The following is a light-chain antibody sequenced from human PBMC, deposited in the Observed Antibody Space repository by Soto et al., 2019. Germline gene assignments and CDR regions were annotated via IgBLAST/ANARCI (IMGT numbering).Light chain of an antibody. CDR1: QDIKKY. Sequence: DIQMTQSPSSLSASVGDRVTITCQASQDIKKYLNWYQQKPGKVPKLLIYGATKLETGLPSRFSGSGSGTDFTFTISGVQSEDFAKYDCQQYDILPRAFGPGTKVDV. J-gene: IGKJ3*01. CDR3: QQYDILPRA. CDR2: GAT. V-gene: IGKV1-33*01.